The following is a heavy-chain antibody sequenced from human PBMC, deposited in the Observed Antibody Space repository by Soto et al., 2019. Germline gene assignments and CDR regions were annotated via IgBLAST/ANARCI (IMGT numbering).Heavy chain of an antibody. D-gene: IGHD6-6*01. CDR3: TTQNPKRDSSSYYYYYYYMDV. CDR1: GFTFSDSA. J-gene: IGHJ6*03. V-gene: IGHV3-73*01. CDR2: IRSKANSYAT. Sequence: EVQLVESGGGLVQPGGSLKLSCAASGFTFSDSAMHWVRQASGKGLEWVGRIRSKANSYATAYAASVKGRFTISRDDSKNTADLQMNSLKTEDTAVYYCTTQNPKRDSSSYYYYYYYMDVWGKGTTVTVSS.